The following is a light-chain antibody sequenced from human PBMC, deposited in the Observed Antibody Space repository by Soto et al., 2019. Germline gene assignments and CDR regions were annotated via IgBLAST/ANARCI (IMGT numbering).Light chain of an antibody. CDR2: AVS. Sequence: EIQMTQSPSSLSASVGDRVTITCRASQSISSYLNWYQQKPGKPPKLLIYAVSSFQSGVPSRFSGSGSGTDFSLTITSLQPEDFATYYCQQTYSTPRTFGQGTKVEIK. V-gene: IGKV1-39*01. J-gene: IGKJ1*01. CDR1: QSISSY. CDR3: QQTYSTPRT.